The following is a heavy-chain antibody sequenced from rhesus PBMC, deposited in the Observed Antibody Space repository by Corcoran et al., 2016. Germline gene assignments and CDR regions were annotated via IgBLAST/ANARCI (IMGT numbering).Heavy chain of an antibody. Sequence: QVQLQESGPGLVQPSETLSLTCAVSGGSSSRSHWWSWIRQPPGTGLAWIGYIRGSSGSTYYTPYLKSQVTISKETSKNQVSLKRSAGTAADTAVDYWASADYGSSGDRFDVWGPGVLVTVSS. J-gene: IGHJ5-1*01. CDR2: IRGSSGST. D-gene: IGHD4-29*01. CDR1: GGSSSRSHW. CDR3: ASADYGSSGDRFDV. V-gene: IGHV4-65*02.